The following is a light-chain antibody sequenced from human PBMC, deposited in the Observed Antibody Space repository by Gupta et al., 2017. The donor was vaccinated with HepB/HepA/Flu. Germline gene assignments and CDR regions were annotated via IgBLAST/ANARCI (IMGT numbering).Light chain of an antibody. V-gene: IGKV1-39*01. CDR1: QSSSSY. CDR3: QETDDTRRT. J-gene: IGKJ4*01. CDR2: AAS. Sequence: LQLPHSPSSLSASVGDRVPITCRASQSSSSYLNWYQQKPGKAPELLSYAASTLQTGVPSRFSGSGSGTECTLTVSSLQPEDVATYYCQETDDTRRTCGGGTKVEIK.